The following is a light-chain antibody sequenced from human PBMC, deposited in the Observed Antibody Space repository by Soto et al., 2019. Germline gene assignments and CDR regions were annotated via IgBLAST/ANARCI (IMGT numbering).Light chain of an antibody. CDR3: QQYYSTPYT. CDR2: WAS. V-gene: IGKV4-1*01. CDR1: QNILFSSNHKNF. Sequence: DIVMTQSPDSLAVSLGGRATVNCKSSQNILFSSNHKNFLAWYQQKPGQPPKLLIYWASTRGSGVPDRISGSGSGTDFTLTISSLQAEDVAVYYCQQYYSTPYTFGQGTKLEIK. J-gene: IGKJ2*01.